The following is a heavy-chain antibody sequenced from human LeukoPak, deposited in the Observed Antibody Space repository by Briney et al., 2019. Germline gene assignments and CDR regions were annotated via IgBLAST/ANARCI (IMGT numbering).Heavy chain of an antibody. J-gene: IGHJ4*02. CDR3: ARPHYSNYYFDY. V-gene: IGHV5-51*01. CDR1: GYIFTSYW. CDR2: IYPGDSDT. Sequence: GESLKISCKGSGYIFTSYWIAWVRQMPGKGLEWMGIIYPGDSDTRYSPSFQGQVTISADKSISTAYLQWSSLKASDTAMYYRARPHYSNYYFDYWGQGTLVTVSS. D-gene: IGHD4-11*01.